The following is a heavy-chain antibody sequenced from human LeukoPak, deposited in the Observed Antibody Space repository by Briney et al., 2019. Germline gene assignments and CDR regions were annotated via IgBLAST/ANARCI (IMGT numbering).Heavy chain of an antibody. V-gene: IGHV4-38-2*02. CDR3: ARGRYSYGGAVGDYFDY. Sequence: SETLSLTCTVSAYSISSGYYWGWIRQPPGKGLEWIGSIYHSGSTDYNPSLKSRVTISVDTSKNQFSLKLSSVTASDTAVYYCARGRYSYGGAVGDYFDYWGQGTLVTVSS. CDR2: IYHSGST. D-gene: IGHD5-18*01. CDR1: AYSISSGYY. J-gene: IGHJ4*02.